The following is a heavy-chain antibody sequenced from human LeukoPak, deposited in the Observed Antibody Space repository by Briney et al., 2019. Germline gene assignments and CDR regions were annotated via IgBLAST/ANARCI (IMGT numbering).Heavy chain of an antibody. CDR2: TYYRSSWYN. D-gene: IGHD7-27*01. CDR1: GDSVSSNSDA. Sequence: SQTLSLTCAISGDSVSSNSDAWNWIRQSPSRGLEWLGRTYYRSSWYNDYAVSVKSRIIINPDTSKNHFSLQLNSVTPEDTAIYYCARGTGVVDYWGQGTLVTVSS. J-gene: IGHJ4*02. V-gene: IGHV6-1*01. CDR3: ARGTGVVDY.